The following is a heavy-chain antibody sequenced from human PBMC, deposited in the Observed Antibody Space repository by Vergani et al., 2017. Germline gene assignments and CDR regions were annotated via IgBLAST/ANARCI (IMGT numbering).Heavy chain of an antibody. CDR1: GFTFNHYA. V-gene: IGHV3-23*01. Sequence: EVQLLESGGDLVQPGGSLRLSCAASGFTFNHYAMNWVRQAPGKGLEWVSGISGSGGSTYYAGSVKGRFTISRDSSKNTLYLQMNSLSAGDTAVYYFAKANPRNSGYDCLYYYHSMDVWGQGTTVTVSS. CDR3: AKANPRNSGYDCLYYYHSMDV. CDR2: ISGSGGST. D-gene: IGHD5-12*01. J-gene: IGHJ6*02.